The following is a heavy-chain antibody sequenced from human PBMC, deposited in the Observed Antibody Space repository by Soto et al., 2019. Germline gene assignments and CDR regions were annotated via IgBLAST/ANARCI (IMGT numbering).Heavy chain of an antibody. CDR1: GGSISSYY. V-gene: IGHV4-4*07. J-gene: IGHJ6*02. CDR2: IYTSGST. Sequence: SETLSLTCTVSGGSISSYYWSWIRQPAGKGLEWIGRIYTSGSTNYNPSLKSRVTMSVDTSKNQFSLKLSSVTAADTAVYYCARDSTRDREVVIGAGMDVWGQGTTVTVSS. CDR3: ARDSTRDREVVIGAGMDV. D-gene: IGHD3-22*01.